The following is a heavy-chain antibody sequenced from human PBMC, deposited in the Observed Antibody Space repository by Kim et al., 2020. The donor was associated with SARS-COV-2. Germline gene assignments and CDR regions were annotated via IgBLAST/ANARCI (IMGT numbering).Heavy chain of an antibody. V-gene: IGHV1-46*01. CDR1: GYAFISYS. Sequence: ASVKVSCKTSGYAFISYSMHWERQDSGQGSEGKGIINLNTGDTHYAQKFRGRVTLTRDTSTSTAYMTVTSLRSDETAVYFCARDRRTNIGGIIAFDYWGQGTLVTVS. CDR3: ARDRRTNIGGIIAFDY. CDR2: INLNTGDT. D-gene: IGHD2-8*01. J-gene: IGHJ4*02.